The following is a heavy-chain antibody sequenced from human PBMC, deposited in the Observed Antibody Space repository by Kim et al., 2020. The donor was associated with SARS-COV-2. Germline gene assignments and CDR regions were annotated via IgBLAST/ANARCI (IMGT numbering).Heavy chain of an antibody. CDR2: IYYNGST. V-gene: IGHV4-39*07. J-gene: IGHJ4*02. CDR1: GGSISSSSYY. Sequence: SETLSLTCTVSGGSISSSSYYWGWIRQPPGKGLEWIGSIYYNGSTYYNPSLKSRVTISVDTSKNQFSLKLSSVTAADTAVYYCARVDSVVGGGYFDYWGQGTLVTVSS. CDR3: ARVDSVVGGGYFDY. D-gene: IGHD3-22*01.